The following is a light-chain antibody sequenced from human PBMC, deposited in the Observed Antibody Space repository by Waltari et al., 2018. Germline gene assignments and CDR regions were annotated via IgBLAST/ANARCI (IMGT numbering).Light chain of an antibody. CDR3: QQYYSTPQT. Sequence: DIVMTQSPDSLAVSLGERVTINCKSSQSVLYSSNNKNYLAWYQQKPGQPPKLLIYWTCTRESGVPDRFSGSGSGTDFTLTISSLQAEDVAVYYCQQYYSTPQTFGQGTKVEIK. CDR2: WTC. V-gene: IGKV4-1*01. J-gene: IGKJ1*01. CDR1: QSVLYSSNNKNY.